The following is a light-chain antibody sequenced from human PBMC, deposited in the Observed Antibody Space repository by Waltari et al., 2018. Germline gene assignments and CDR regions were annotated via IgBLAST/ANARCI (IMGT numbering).Light chain of an antibody. V-gene: IGLV3-1*01. CDR2: QDN. Sequence: SFELTQPPSVSVSPGQTASITCSGDKLGDRYTSWYQQRSGRSPVLILYQDNKRPSGIPGRFSGSNSGDTATLTISGTQASDEADYYWQAWDSRSWVFGTGTTLTVL. CDR1: KLGDRY. CDR3: QAWDSRSWV. J-gene: IGLJ3*02.